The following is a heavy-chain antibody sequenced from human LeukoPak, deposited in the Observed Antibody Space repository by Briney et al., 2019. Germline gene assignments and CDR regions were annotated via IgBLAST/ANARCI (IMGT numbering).Heavy chain of an antibody. J-gene: IGHJ4*02. CDR2: ISGSGGST. D-gene: IGHD3-22*01. CDR3: AKGGRDYYDSSGYYGEH. CDR1: GFTFSSYA. Sequence: GGSLRLSCAASGFTFSSYAMSWVRQAPGKGLEWASAISGSGGSTYYADSVKGRFTISRDNSKNTLYLQMNSLRAEDTAVYYCAKGGRDYYDSSGYYGEHWGQGTLVTVSS. V-gene: IGHV3-23*01.